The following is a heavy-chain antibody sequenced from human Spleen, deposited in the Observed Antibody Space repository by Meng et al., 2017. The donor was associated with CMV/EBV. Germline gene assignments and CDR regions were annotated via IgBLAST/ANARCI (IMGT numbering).Heavy chain of an antibody. J-gene: IGHJ4*02. V-gene: IGHV3-33*01. Sequence: GGSLRLSCAASGLPISGSAMHWVRQAPGKGLEWLTVIWYDGSTKYYADSVQGRFTIYRDNSRSMVYLQMDSLRAEDTAIYYCASIALDSWGQGTLVTVSS. CDR1: GLPISGSA. CDR2: IWYDGSTK. CDR3: ASIALDS. D-gene: IGHD2-15*01.